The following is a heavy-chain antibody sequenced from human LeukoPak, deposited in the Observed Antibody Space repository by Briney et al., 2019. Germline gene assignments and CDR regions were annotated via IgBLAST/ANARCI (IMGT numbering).Heavy chain of an antibody. Sequence: SETLSLTCTVSGGSVSSGSYYWSWIRQPPGKGLEWIGFMSNSGHTDSTPSLKSRVTVSVDPSKNQFSLQLNSVTAADTAVYYCARVSAAGTGPDYWGQGTLVTVSS. CDR3: ARVSAAGTGPDY. CDR2: MSNSGHT. D-gene: IGHD6-13*01. CDR1: GGSVSSGSYY. V-gene: IGHV4-61*01. J-gene: IGHJ4*02.